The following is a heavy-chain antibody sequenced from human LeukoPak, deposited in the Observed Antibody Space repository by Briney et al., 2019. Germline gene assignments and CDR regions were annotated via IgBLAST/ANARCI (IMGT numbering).Heavy chain of an antibody. CDR2: IGSSGSTI. J-gene: IGHJ4*02. CDR3: ASDPYCSGGSCYRKDYFDY. D-gene: IGHD2-15*01. V-gene: IGHV3-48*03. Sequence: GGSLRLSCAASGFTFSSYEMNWVRQAPGKGLEWVSYIGSSGSTIYYADSVKGRFTISRDNAKNSLYLQMNSLRAEDTAVYYCASDPYCSGGSCYRKDYFDYWGQGTLVTVSS. CDR1: GFTFSSYE.